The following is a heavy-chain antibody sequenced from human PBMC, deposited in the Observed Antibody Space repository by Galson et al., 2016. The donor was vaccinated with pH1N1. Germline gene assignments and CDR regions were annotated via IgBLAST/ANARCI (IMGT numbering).Heavy chain of an antibody. J-gene: IGHJ4*02. Sequence: ETLSLTCTVSGGSISIYPLGWVRQPPGKGLEWIGSIFYHGNTYYNPSLKSRVTISVDTSKSQFSLRLTSVTAADTAVYYCASPGLGEGIEVAGSEGLFDYWGQGTVVTVSS. V-gene: IGHV4-39*07. CDR1: GGSISIYP. CDR2: IFYHGNT. CDR3: ASPGLGEGIEVAGSEGLFDY. D-gene: IGHD6-19*01.